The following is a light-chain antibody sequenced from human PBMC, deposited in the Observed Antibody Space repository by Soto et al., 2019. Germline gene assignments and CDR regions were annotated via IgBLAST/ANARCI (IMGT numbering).Light chain of an antibody. Sequence: QSVLTQPPSASGTPGPRVTISCSGSSSNIGSNYVYWYQQLPGTAPKLLIYRNNQRPSGVPDRFSGSKSGTSAALAISGLRSEDEADYYCAALDDSLSGWVFGGGTKLTVL. CDR3: AALDDSLSGWV. V-gene: IGLV1-47*01. CDR1: SSNIGSNY. CDR2: RNN. J-gene: IGLJ3*02.